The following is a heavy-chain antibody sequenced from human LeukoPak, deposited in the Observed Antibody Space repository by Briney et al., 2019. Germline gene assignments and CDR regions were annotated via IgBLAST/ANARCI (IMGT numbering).Heavy chain of an antibody. CDR2: INIDGSSP. J-gene: IGHJ4*02. Sequence: PGGSLRLSCGASGFTFSSYEMNWVRQAPGKGLVWVSRINIDGSSPRYADSVEGRFTISRDNAKNTLYLQMNSLRAEDTAIYYCASAPPGIAAFFEYWGRGILVTVSS. V-gene: IGHV3-74*01. CDR3: ASAPPGIAAFFEY. CDR1: GFTFSSYE. D-gene: IGHD6-13*01.